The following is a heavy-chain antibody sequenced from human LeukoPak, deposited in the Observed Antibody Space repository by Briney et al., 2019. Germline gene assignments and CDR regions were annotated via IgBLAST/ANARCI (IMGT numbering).Heavy chain of an antibody. CDR2: IYYSGST. J-gene: IGHJ5*02. D-gene: IGHD2-15*01. CDR1: GGSISSGDYY. CDR3: AREPPGPGGFNWFDP. V-gene: IGHV4-30-4*01. Sequence: SQTLSLTCTVSGGSISSGDYYWSWIRQPPGKGLEWIGYIYYSGSTYYNPSLKSRVTISVDTSKNQFPLKLSSVTAADTAVYYCAREPPGPGGFNWFDPWGQGTLVTVSS.